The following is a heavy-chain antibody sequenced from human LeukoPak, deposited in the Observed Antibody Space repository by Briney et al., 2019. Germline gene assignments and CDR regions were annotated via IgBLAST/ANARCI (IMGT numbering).Heavy chain of an antibody. Sequence: PGGSLRLSCAASGFTFSSYWMSWVRQAPGKGLEWVANIKEDGSQKHYVDSVKGRFTISRDNSKNTVYLQMNSLRAEDAAVYYCARDLRTTVTTWFFGYWGQGTLVTVSS. CDR3: ARDLRTTVTTWFFGY. J-gene: IGHJ4*02. V-gene: IGHV3-7*01. CDR2: IKEDGSQK. D-gene: IGHD4-17*01. CDR1: GFTFSSYW.